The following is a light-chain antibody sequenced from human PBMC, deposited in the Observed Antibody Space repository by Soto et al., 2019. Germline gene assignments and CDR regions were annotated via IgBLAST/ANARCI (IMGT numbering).Light chain of an antibody. J-gene: IGKJ1*01. V-gene: IGKV1-5*03. CDR3: QQYYGYPWT. Sequence: DYQLTQSPSTLSANVGDRVTITCRASHTIGTWLAWYQQQPGQAPKLLIYQSSNLQSGVPPRFSGRGSGAEFTLTISSLQPDDFATDYCQQYYGYPWTFGQGTRVEV. CDR1: HTIGTW. CDR2: QSS.